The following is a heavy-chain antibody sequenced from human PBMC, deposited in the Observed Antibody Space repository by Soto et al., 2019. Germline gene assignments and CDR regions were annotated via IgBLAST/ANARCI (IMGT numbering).Heavy chain of an antibody. CDR2: INAGNGNT. CDR3: TRGLLSPTGSGWYYFDY. CDR1: GYTFTSYA. D-gene: IGHD6-19*01. Sequence: ASVKLTCKASGYTFTSYAMHWVRQAPGQRLEWMGWINAGNGNTKYSQKFQGRVTITRDTSASTAYMELSSLRAEDTAVYYCTRGLLSPTGSGWYYFDYWGQGMLVTVSS. V-gene: IGHV1-3*01. J-gene: IGHJ4*02.